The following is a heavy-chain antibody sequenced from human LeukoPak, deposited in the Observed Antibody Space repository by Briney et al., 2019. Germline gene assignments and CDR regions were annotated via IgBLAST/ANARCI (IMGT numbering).Heavy chain of an antibody. CDR2: ISYDGSNK. Sequence: GGSLRLSCAASGFTFSSYAMHWVRPAPGKGLEWVAVISYDGSNKYYADSVKGRFTISRDNSKNTLYLQMNSLRAEDTAVYYCARAYPYYYDSSGYTDAFDIWGQGTMVTVSS. J-gene: IGHJ3*02. CDR1: GFTFSSYA. D-gene: IGHD3-22*01. V-gene: IGHV3-30-3*01. CDR3: ARAYPYYYDSSGYTDAFDI.